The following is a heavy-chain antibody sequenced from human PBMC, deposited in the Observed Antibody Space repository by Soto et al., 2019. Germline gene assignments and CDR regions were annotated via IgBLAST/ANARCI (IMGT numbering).Heavy chain of an antibody. Sequence: QVQLVESGGGVVQTGRSLRLSCAASGFTFSNYGMHWVRQAPGKGLEWVAVISFDGSQKYYADSMKGRFTISRENSENTLYLQMNSLRAEDTAVYYCAKDQGYGDVGGMDVWGQGTTVTVSS. CDR1: GFTFSNYG. V-gene: IGHV3-30*18. D-gene: IGHD4-17*01. CDR2: ISFDGSQK. CDR3: AKDQGYGDVGGMDV. J-gene: IGHJ6*02.